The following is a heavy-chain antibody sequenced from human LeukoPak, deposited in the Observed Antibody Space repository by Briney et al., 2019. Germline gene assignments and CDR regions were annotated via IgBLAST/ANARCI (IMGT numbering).Heavy chain of an antibody. J-gene: IGHJ4*02. Sequence: SVRVSCKASGGTFSSSAISWVRQAPGQGLEWMGGIIPIFSTADYAQKFQGRVTITADESTSTAYMELSSLRSEDTAVFYCARTPLRPAATTPRQLDYWGQGTLVTVSS. CDR2: IIPIFSTA. CDR1: GGTFSSSA. V-gene: IGHV1-69*13. CDR3: ARTPLRPAATTPRQLDY. D-gene: IGHD5-12*01.